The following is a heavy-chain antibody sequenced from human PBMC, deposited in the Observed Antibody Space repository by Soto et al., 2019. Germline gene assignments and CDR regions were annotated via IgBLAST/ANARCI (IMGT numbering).Heavy chain of an antibody. CDR3: AREAHCGGDCYSSDY. V-gene: IGHV3-48*02. D-gene: IGHD2-21*02. J-gene: IGHJ4*02. Sequence: QPGGSLRLSCAASGFSFSGFSMSWVRQAPGKGLEWVSYISNSMRTIYYADSVKGRFTISRDNAKNSLYLQMNSLRDEDTAVYYCAREAHCGGDCYSSDYWGQGTLVTVSS. CDR1: GFSFSGFS. CDR2: ISNSMRTI.